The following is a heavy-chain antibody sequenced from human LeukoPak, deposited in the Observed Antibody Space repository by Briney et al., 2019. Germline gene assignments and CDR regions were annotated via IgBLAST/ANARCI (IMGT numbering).Heavy chain of an antibody. J-gene: IGHJ4*02. CDR3: AVYCSGGSCRFDY. CDR2: ISSSSSYI. D-gene: IGHD2-15*01. CDR1: GFTFSSYS. V-gene: IGHV3-21*01. Sequence: PGGSLRLSCAASGFTFSSYSMNWVRQAPGKGLEWASSISSSSSYIYYADSVKGRFTISRDNAKNSLYLQMNSLRAEDTAVYYCAVYCSGGSCRFDYWGQGTLVTVSS.